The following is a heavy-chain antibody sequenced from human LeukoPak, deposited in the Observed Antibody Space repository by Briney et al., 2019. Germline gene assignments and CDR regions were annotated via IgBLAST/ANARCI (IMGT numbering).Heavy chain of an antibody. CDR3: ARGGSSRVPLPLDY. CDR2: IYYSGST. D-gene: IGHD6-13*01. CDR1: GGSISSYY. Sequence: SETLSLTCTVSGGSISSYYWSWIRQPPGKGLEWIGYIYYSGSTNYNPSLKSRVTISVDTSKNQFSLKLSSVTAADTAVYYCARGGSSRVPLPLDYWGQGTLVTVSS. V-gene: IGHV4-59*01. J-gene: IGHJ4*02.